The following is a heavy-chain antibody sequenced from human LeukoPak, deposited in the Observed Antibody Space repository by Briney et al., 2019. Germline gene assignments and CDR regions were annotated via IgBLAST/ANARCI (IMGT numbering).Heavy chain of an antibody. D-gene: IGHD4-23*01. CDR1: GGSISSSSYY. V-gene: IGHV4-39*01. CDR2: IYYSGST. Sequence: SETLSLTCTASGGSISSSSYYWGWIRQPPGKGLEWIGSIYYSGSTYYNPSLKSRVTISVDTSKNQFSLKLSSVTAADTAVYYCARHERDYGGNSSDYWGQGTLVTVSS. CDR3: ARHERDYGGNSSDY. J-gene: IGHJ4*02.